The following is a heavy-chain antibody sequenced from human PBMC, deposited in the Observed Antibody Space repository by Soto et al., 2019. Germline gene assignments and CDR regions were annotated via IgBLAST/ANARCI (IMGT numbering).Heavy chain of an antibody. CDR2: IIPIFGTA. J-gene: IGHJ6*02. CDR3: ARDHYAFWSGQPLLDGMDV. D-gene: IGHD3-3*01. Sequence: SVKVSCKASGGTFSSYAISWVRQAPGQGLEWMGGIIPIFGTANYAQKFQGRVTITADKSTSTAYMELSSLRSEDTAVYYCARDHYAFWSGQPLLDGMDVWGQGTTVTVS. V-gene: IGHV1-69*06. CDR1: GGTFSSYA.